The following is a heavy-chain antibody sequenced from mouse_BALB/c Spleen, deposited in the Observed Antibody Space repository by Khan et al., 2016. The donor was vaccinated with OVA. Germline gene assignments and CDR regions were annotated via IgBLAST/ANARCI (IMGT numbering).Heavy chain of an antibody. CDR1: GFTFSTYA. Sequence: EVELVESGGGLVKPGGPLKLSCVASGFTFSTYAMSWVRQTPEQRLEWVATISSGGDYTYYPDSVKGRFTISRDNSNNTPYLQMRSLTSEDTAIYYCAKHNYGPFAYWGQGTLVTVSA. D-gene: IGHD1-2*01. CDR3: AKHNYGPFAY. V-gene: IGHV5-9-3*01. J-gene: IGHJ3*01. CDR2: ISSGGDYT.